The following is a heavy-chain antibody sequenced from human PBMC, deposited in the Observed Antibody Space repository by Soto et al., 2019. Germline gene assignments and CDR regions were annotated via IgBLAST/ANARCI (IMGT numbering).Heavy chain of an antibody. J-gene: IGHJ3*02. Sequence: GGSLRLSCAASGFTFSSYGMHWVRQAPGKGLEWVAVIWYDGSNKYYADSVKGRFTISRDNSKNTLYLQMNSLRAEDTAVYYCARETLNYYDSSGPGIGAFDIWGQGTMVTVS. CDR2: IWYDGSNK. V-gene: IGHV3-33*01. CDR1: GFTFSSYG. D-gene: IGHD3-22*01. CDR3: ARETLNYYDSSGPGIGAFDI.